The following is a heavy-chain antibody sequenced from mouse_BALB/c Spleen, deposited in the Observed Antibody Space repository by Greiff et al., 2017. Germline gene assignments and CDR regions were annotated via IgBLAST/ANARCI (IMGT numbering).Heavy chain of an antibody. J-gene: IGHJ4*01. CDR1: GYTFTSYW. V-gene: IGHV1S41*01. CDR3: ARERMYGNYELGAMDY. Sequence: DLVKPGASVKLSCKASGYTFTSYWINWIKQRPGQGLEWIGRIAPGSGSTYYNEMFKGKATLTVYTSSSPAYIQLSSLSSEDSAVYFCARERMYGNYELGAMDYWGQGTSVTVSS. D-gene: IGHD2-10*02. CDR2: IAPGSGST.